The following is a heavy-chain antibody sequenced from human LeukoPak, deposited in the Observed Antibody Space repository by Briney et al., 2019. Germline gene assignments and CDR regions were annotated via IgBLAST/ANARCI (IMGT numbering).Heavy chain of an antibody. D-gene: IGHD3-10*01. Sequence: SQTLSLTCSVSGGSISSGGYYWRWVRQHPGKGLEWIGCIYYTGSTYYNPSLESRVTISVDTSKTQFSLKLSSVTAADTAVYYCARDRSTVVRGVIIAGYFDYWGQGTLVTVSS. V-gene: IGHV4-31*03. CDR1: GGSISSGGYY. CDR2: IYYTGST. J-gene: IGHJ4*02. CDR3: ARDRSTVVRGVIIAGYFDY.